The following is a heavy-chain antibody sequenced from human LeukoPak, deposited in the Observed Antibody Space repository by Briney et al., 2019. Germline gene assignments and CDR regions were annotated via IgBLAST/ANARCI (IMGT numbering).Heavy chain of an antibody. D-gene: IGHD3-22*01. J-gene: IGHJ6*02. V-gene: IGHV5-51*01. Sequence: GESLKISCKGSGYSFTSYWIGWVRQMPGKGLEWMGIIYPGDSDTRYSPSFQGQVTISADKSISTAYLQWSSLKASDTAMYYCARLSYDSSGYRYYYYGMDVWGQGTTVTVSS. CDR3: ARLSYDSSGYRYYYYGMDV. CDR1: GYSFTSYW. CDR2: IYPGDSDT.